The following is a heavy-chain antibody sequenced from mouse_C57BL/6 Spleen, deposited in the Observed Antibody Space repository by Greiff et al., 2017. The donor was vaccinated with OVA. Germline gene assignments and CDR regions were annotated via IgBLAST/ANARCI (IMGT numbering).Heavy chain of an antibody. V-gene: IGHV1-82*01. CDR2: IYPGDGDT. J-gene: IGHJ2*01. CDR1: GYAFSSSW. CDR3: AIEGYYGSSYYFDY. D-gene: IGHD1-1*01. Sequence: VQLQQSGPELVKPGASVKISCKASGYAFSSSWMNWVKQRPGKGLEWIGRIYPGDGDTNYNGKFKGKATLTADKSSSTAYMQLSSLTSEDSAVYVCAIEGYYGSSYYFDYWGQGTTLTVSS.